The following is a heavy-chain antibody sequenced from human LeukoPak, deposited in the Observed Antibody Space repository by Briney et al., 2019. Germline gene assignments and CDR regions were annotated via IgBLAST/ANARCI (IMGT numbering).Heavy chain of an antibody. CDR1: GFTFSSYA. V-gene: IGHV3-30-3*01. D-gene: IGHD3-9*01. CDR2: ISYDGSNK. CDR3: ARSPDYDILTGPGDY. Sequence: GRSLRLSCAASGFTFSSYAMHWVRQAPGKGLEWVAVISYDGSNKYYADSVKGRFTISRDNSKNTLYLQMNSLRAEDTAVYYCARSPDYDILTGPGDYWGQGTLVTVS. J-gene: IGHJ4*02.